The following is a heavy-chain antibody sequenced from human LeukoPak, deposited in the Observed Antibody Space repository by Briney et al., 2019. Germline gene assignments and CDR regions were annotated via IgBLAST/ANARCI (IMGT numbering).Heavy chain of an antibody. D-gene: IGHD3-22*01. Sequence: PGGSLRLSCAASGFTFTDYAMSWVRQAPEKGLEWLSTISDNGSQTYHTDSVKGRFTISRDNSRNTVFLQMNSLRAEDSGVYYCATDRERDPSVYYLVGGQGTLITVSS. CDR3: ATDRERDPSVYYLV. V-gene: IGHV3-23*01. CDR1: GFTFTDYA. J-gene: IGHJ4*02. CDR2: ISDNGSQT.